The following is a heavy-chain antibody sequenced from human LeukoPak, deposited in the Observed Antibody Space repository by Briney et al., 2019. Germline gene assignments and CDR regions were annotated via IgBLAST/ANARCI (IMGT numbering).Heavy chain of an antibody. CDR2: INHSGST. V-gene: IGHV4-34*01. D-gene: IGHD1-1*01. J-gene: IGHJ4*02. Sequence: SETLSLTCAVYGGSFSGYYWSWIRQPPGKGLEWIGEINHSGSTNYNPSLKSRVTISVDTSKNQFSLKLSSVTAADTAVYYCASYNRLRYYFDYWGQGTLVTVSS. CDR3: ASYNRLRYYFDY. CDR1: GGSFSGYY.